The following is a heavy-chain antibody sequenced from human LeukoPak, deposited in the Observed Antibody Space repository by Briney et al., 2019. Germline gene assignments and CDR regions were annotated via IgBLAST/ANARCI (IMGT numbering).Heavy chain of an antibody. D-gene: IGHD6-19*01. Sequence: PSETLSLTCAVYGGSFSGYYWSWIRQPPGKGLEWIGEINHSGSTNYNPSLKSRVTISVDTSKNQFSLRLSSVTAADTAVYYCAKSQWLAPNDHWGQGSLVTVSS. CDR3: AKSQWLAPNDH. V-gene: IGHV4-34*01. J-gene: IGHJ4*02. CDR1: GGSFSGYY. CDR2: INHSGST.